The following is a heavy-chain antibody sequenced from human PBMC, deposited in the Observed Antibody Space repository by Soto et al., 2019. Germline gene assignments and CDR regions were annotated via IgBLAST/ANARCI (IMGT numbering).Heavy chain of an antibody. J-gene: IGHJ3*02. D-gene: IGHD1-1*01. Sequence: QITLKESAPTLVKPTQTLTLTCTFSRVSLRISGGGVGWIRQPTAKALERLALIYWDDDKRYSPSPNSSLPIAKDTSKNPVVLTMTNMDPVDTATYYCAHSANVSDDFDIWGQGKTVTVSA. CDR1: RVSLRISGGG. CDR3: AHSANVSDDFDI. V-gene: IGHV2-5*02. CDR2: IYWDDDK.